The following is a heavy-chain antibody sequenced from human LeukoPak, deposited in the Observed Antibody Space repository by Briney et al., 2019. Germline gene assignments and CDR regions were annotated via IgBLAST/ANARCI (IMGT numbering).Heavy chain of an antibody. D-gene: IGHD1-26*01. CDR2: IYTSGST. J-gene: IGHJ6*03. Sequence: SETLSLTCTVSGGSISSYYWSWIRQPARKGLVWIGRIYTSGSTNYNPSLKSRVTISVDKSKNQFSLKLSSVTAADTAVYYCARESGSRGYYYMDVWGKGTTVTVSS. V-gene: IGHV4-4*07. CDR3: ARESGSRGYYYMDV. CDR1: GGSISSYY.